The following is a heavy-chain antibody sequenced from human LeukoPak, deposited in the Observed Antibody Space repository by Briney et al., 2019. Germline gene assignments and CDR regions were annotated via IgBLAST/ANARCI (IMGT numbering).Heavy chain of an antibody. Sequence: GGSLRLSCVASGFSFNSYTMRWVRHAPGKALEWVAKMKEDGTDIHYVDSVKGRFTICRDNAKNSLCLQMSSLRAEDTAVYYCARGGGGYLDSWGQGTLVIVSS. V-gene: IGHV3-7*01. CDR2: MKEDGTDI. J-gene: IGHJ5*02. CDR3: ARGGGGYLDS. D-gene: IGHD2-15*01. CDR1: GFSFNSYT.